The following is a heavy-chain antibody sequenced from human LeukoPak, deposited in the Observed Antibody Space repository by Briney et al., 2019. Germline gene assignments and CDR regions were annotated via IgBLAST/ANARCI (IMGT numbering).Heavy chain of an antibody. CDR1: GFSFDDYA. CDR3: ARESDSSGWYDS. Sequence: SLRLSCAAPGFSFDDYAIHWVRQAPGKGLEWVSLISGDGGCTFYADSVKGRFTISRDNSKNCLYLQMSSLRSEDTALYYCARESDSSGWYDSWGQGTLVTV. CDR2: ISGDGGCT. D-gene: IGHD3-22*01. V-gene: IGHV3-43*02. J-gene: IGHJ5*01.